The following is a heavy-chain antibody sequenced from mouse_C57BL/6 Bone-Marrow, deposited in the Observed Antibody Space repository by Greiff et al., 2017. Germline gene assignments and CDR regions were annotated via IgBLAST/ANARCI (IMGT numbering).Heavy chain of an antibody. V-gene: IGHV14-4*01. CDR3: TTYSIYYDYDAWFAY. CDR2: IDPENGDT. CDR1: GFNIKDDY. Sequence: VQLKQSGAELVRPGASVKLSCTASGFNIKDDYMHWVKQRPEQGLEWIGWIDPENGDTEYASKFQGKATITADTSSTTAYLQLSSLTSEDTAVYYCTTYSIYYDYDAWFAYWGQGTLVTVSA. J-gene: IGHJ3*01. D-gene: IGHD2-4*01.